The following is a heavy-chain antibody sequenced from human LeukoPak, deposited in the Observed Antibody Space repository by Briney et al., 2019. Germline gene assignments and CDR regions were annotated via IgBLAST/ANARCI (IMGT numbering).Heavy chain of an antibody. Sequence: PSGTLSLTRAVYGESFSDYYWSWIRQSPEKGLEWIGEINHSGSTNYNPSLKSRVTISVDTSKSQFSLKLNSIIAADTAVYYCARVDSWSSIDSWGQGTLVTVSS. V-gene: IGHV4-34*01. CDR1: GESFSDYY. J-gene: IGHJ4*02. CDR2: INHSGST. CDR3: ARVDSWSSIDS. D-gene: IGHD6-6*01.